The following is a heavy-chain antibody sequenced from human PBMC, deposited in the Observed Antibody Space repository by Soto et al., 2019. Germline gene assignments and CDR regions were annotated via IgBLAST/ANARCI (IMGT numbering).Heavy chain of an antibody. Sequence: SETLSLTCTVSGGSISGYYWSWIRQPPGKGLEWIGYIYYSGSTNYNPSLKSRVTISVDTSKNQFSLKLSSVTAADTAVYYCVRRYGRAFDYWGQGTLVTVSS. CDR3: VRRYGRAFDY. V-gene: IGHV4-59*08. CDR1: GGSISGYY. CDR2: IYYSGST. J-gene: IGHJ4*02. D-gene: IGHD1-1*01.